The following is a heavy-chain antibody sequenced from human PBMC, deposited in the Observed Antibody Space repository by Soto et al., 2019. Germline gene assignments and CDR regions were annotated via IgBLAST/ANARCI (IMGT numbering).Heavy chain of an antibody. D-gene: IGHD2-15*01. CDR3: AKGGFWVHYGMDF. CDR2: ISRSGDIT. Sequence: EVQLLESGGALAQPGGSLRLSCAASGSTFSAFCMNWVRQAPGKGLEWVSAISRSGDITYYADSVKGRFTISRDNSKNTLYLEMNSLTGDDTAVYYCAKGGFWVHYGMDFWGQGTTVIVSS. J-gene: IGHJ6*02. CDR1: GSTFSAFC. V-gene: IGHV3-23*01.